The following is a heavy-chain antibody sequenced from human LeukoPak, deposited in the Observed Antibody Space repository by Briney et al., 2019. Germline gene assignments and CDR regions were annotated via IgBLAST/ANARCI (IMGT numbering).Heavy chain of an antibody. D-gene: IGHD3-22*01. V-gene: IGHV3-23*01. CDR3: AKVIRYYYDSSGSPKDY. J-gene: IGHJ4*02. CDR1: GSTFSSYA. CDR2: ISGSGGST. Sequence: GGSLRLSCAASGSTFSSYAMSWVRPAPGKGLEWVSAISGSGGSTYYADSVKGRFTISRDNSKNTLYLQMNSLRAEDTAVYYCAKVIRYYYDSSGSPKDYWGQGTLVTVSS.